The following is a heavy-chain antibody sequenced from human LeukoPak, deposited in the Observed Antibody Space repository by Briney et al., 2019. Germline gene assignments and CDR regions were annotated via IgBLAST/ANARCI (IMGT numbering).Heavy chain of an antibody. CDR3: ARVEXNGGGIFEYDFWSGLFDX. Sequence: ASVKVSCKASGYTFTSYGISWVRQAPGQGLEWMGWISAYNGNTNSSQKLQGRVTMTTDTSTSTAYMWLRSLRSDDTAVYYCARVEXNGGGIFEYDFWSGLFDXWGQGXLVTVS. J-gene: IGHJ4*02. CDR1: GYTFTSYG. D-gene: IGHD3-3*01. V-gene: IGHV1-18*01. CDR2: ISAYNGNT.